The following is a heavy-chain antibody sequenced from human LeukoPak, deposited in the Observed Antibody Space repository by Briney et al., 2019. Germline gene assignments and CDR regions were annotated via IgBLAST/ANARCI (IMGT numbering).Heavy chain of an antibody. Sequence: KPSESLSLTCTVSGGSISSSSYYWGWIRQPPGKGLEWIGSIYYSGSTYYNPSLKSRVTISVDTSKNQFSLKLSSVTAADTAVYYCARHQKYLQRPFDKWGQGTLVAVSS. CDR1: GGSISSSSYY. J-gene: IGHJ4*02. V-gene: IGHV4-39*01. CDR2: IYYSGST. CDR3: ARHQKYLQRPFDK. D-gene: IGHD1-1*01.